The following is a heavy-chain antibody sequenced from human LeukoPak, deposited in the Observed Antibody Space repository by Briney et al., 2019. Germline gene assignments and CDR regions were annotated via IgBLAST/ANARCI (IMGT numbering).Heavy chain of an antibody. CDR2: ISGSGGST. D-gene: IGHD3-3*01. Sequence: GGSLRLSCAASGFTFSSYAMSWVRQAPGKGLEWVSAISGSGGSTYYADSVKGRFTISRDNSKNTLYLQMDSRRAEDTAVYYCAKAVYYDFWSGYFFDYWGQGTLVTVSS. CDR3: AKAVYYDFWSGYFFDY. V-gene: IGHV3-23*01. CDR1: GFTFSSYA. J-gene: IGHJ4*02.